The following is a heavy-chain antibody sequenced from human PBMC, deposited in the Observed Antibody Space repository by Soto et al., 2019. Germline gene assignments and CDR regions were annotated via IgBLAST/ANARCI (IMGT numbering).Heavy chain of an antibody. V-gene: IGHV1-18*01. J-gene: IGHJ6*02. CDR1: GYTFTSSG. CDR3: AREGVAPYYYYGMDV. D-gene: IGHD5-12*01. CDR2: ISTYNGDT. Sequence: GASVKVSCKASGYTFTSSGISWVRPAHEQGLEWMGWISTYNGDTNYAQTFQGRVTMTTDTSTSTVHMEVRSLRSDDTAVYYCAREGVAPYYYYGMDVWGQGTPVTVSS.